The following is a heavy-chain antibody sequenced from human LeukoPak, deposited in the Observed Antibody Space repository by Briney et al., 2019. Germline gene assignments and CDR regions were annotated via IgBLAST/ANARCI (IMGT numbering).Heavy chain of an antibody. CDR1: GFTFSSYS. V-gene: IGHV3-21*01. Sequence: KSGGSLRLSCAASGFTFSSYSMNWVRQAPGKGLEWVSSISSSSSYIYYADSVKGRSTISRDNAKNSLYLQMNSLRAEDTAVYYCARAYSSSSAYYYYYMDVWGKGTTVTVSS. CDR2: ISSSSSYI. CDR3: ARAYSSSSAYYYYYMDV. D-gene: IGHD6-6*01. J-gene: IGHJ6*03.